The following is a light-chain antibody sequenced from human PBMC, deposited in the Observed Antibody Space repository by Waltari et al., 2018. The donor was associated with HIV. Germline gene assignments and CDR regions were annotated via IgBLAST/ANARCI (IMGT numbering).Light chain of an antibody. J-gene: IGLJ2*01. V-gene: IGLV3-25*03. CDR1: GLATHY. CDR2: KDT. Sequence: SYELTQPPSVSVSPGETAGITCSGDGLATHYTFWYQQRPGQAPVMVIFKDTQRSSGIPERFSGSSSGTTVTLTISGVQSEDEADYYGQSVDSTGTQVLFGGGTKLSVL. CDR3: QSVDSTGTQVL.